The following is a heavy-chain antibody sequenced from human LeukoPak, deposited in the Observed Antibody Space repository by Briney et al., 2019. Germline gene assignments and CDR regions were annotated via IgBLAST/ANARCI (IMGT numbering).Heavy chain of an antibody. CDR3: VRRDTGWNYFDY. D-gene: IGHD6-19*01. Sequence: TSETLSLTCAVSGGSINSHYWGWIRQHPGKGLQWIGDIYYTGKINYNPSLKSRVTITLDTSKDHLSLNLTSVLAADTAIYYCVRRDTGWNYFDYWGQGILVTVSS. CDR1: GGSINSHY. V-gene: IGHV4-59*08. CDR2: IYYTGKI. J-gene: IGHJ4*02.